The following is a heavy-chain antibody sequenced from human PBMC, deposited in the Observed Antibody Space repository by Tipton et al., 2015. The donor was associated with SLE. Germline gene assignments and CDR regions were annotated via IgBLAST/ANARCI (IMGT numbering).Heavy chain of an antibody. CDR2: IYYRGNT. V-gene: IGHV4-59*01. CDR3: ARDQEMASGENRFDP. J-gene: IGHJ5*02. CDR1: GGSIGPYY. D-gene: IGHD5-24*01. Sequence: TLSLTCTVSGGSIGPYYWHWIRQPPGKGLEWIGCIYYRGNTAYNTSLKSRVTMSVDTSKKQVSLKLSSVTAADTAVYYCARDQEMASGENRFDPWGQGTLVTVSS.